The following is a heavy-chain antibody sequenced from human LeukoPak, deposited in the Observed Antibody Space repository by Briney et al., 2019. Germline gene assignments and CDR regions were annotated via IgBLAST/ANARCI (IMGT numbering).Heavy chain of an antibody. J-gene: IGHJ4*02. D-gene: IGHD3-22*01. V-gene: IGHV4-59*08. CDR2: IYYSGST. Sequence: PSETLSLTCTVSGGSISSYYWSWIRQPPGKGLEWVGYIYYSGSTNYNSSLKSRVTISVDTSKNQFSLKLSSVTAADTAVYYCAQIRPSTYYDSSGSFDYWGRGTLVTVSS. CDR3: AQIRPSTYYDSSGSFDY. CDR1: GGSISSYY.